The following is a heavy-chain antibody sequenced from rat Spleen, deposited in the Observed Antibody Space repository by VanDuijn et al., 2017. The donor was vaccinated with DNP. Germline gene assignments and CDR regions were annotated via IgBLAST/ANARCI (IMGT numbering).Heavy chain of an antibody. CDR1: GFSLTSYG. V-gene: IGHV2S12*01. Sequence: QVQLKESGPGLVQPSQTLSLTCTVSGFSLTSYGVSWVRQPPGKGLEWIAAISSGGSTYYNSALKSRLSISRDTSKSQVLLKMNSLQTEGSAMYFCARSDYWGQGVMVTVSS. J-gene: IGHJ2*01. CDR3: ARSDY. CDR2: ISSGGST.